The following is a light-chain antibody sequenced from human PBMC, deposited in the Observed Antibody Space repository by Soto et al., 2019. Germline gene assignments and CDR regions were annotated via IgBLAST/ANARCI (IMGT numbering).Light chain of an antibody. V-gene: IGLV1-47*01. Sequence: QAVVTQPPSASGTPGQRVTISCSGSSSNIGSNYVYWYQQLPGTAPKLLIYRNNQRPSGVPDRCSGSKSGTSASLAISGLRSEDEADYYCAAWDDSLRVLVFGGGTKLTVL. CDR3: AAWDDSLRVLV. CDR1: SSNIGSNY. CDR2: RNN. J-gene: IGLJ2*01.